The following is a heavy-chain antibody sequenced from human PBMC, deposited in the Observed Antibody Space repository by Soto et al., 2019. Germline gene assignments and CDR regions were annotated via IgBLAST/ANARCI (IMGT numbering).Heavy chain of an antibody. CDR2: ISYDGSNK. CDR3: AKVGSRWLQFNHFDY. V-gene: IGHV3-30*18. Sequence: QVQLVESGGGVVQPGRSLRLSCAASGFTFSSYGMHRVRQAPGKGLEWVAVISYDGSNKYYADSVKGRFTISRDNSENALYLKLNSLRAEDTAGYYCAKVGSRWLQFNHFDYWGQGTLVTVSS. J-gene: IGHJ4*02. CDR1: GFTFSSYG. D-gene: IGHD5-12*01.